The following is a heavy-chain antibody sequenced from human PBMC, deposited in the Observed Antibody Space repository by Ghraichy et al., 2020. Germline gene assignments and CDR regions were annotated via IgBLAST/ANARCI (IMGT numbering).Heavy chain of an antibody. CDR1: GGSISSYY. CDR2: IYTSGST. Sequence: ESLNISCTVSGGSISSYYWSWIRQPAGKGLEWIGRIYTSGSTNYNPSLKSRVTMSVDTSKNQFSLKLSSVTAADTAVYYCARDDHSYYYGMDVWGQGTTVTVSS. V-gene: IGHV4-4*07. CDR3: ARDDHSYYYGMDV. J-gene: IGHJ6*02.